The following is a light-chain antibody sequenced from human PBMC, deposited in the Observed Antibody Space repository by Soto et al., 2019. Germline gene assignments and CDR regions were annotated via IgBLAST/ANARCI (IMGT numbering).Light chain of an antibody. CDR2: AAS. V-gene: IGKV1-39*01. Sequence: DIQMTQSPSSLSASVGDRVTITCRASQTIIRYLNWYQQKPGRAPNLLIYAASSLQSGVPSRFSGSGSGTEFTLTISSLQPEDFPTYYCQQSYSTLFTFGPRTKLEIK. CDR1: QTIIRY. CDR3: QQSYSTLFT. J-gene: IGKJ3*01.